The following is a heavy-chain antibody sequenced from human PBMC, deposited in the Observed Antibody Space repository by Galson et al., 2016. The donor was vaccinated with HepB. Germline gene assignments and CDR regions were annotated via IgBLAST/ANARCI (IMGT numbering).Heavy chain of an antibody. V-gene: IGHV3-49*04. CDR1: GFTFNNHA. Sequence: SLRLSCAASGFTFNNHAMNWVRQAPGKGLEWVGFIRSNTYGGTTEYAASVKGRFTISRDDSNSNAYLQMNSLKTEDTAVYYCTPTWLGVETSSWGQGTLVTVSS. CDR3: TPTWLGVETSS. CDR2: IRSNTYGGTT. J-gene: IGHJ4*02. D-gene: IGHD1-26*01.